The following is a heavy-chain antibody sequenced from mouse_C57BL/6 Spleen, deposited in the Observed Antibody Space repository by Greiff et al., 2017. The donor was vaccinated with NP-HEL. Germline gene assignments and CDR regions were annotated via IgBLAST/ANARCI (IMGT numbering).Heavy chain of an antibody. J-gene: IGHJ4*01. V-gene: IGHV5-6*01. CDR3: ARHEITTVVPYAMDY. CDR2: ISSGGSYT. Sequence: LEWVATISSGGSYTYYPDSVKGRFTISRDNAKNTLYLQMSSLKSEDTAMYYCARHEITTVVPYAMDYWGQGTSVTVSS. D-gene: IGHD1-1*01.